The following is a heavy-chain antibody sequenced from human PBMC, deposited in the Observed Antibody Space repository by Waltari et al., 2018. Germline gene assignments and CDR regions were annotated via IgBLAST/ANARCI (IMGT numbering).Heavy chain of an antibody. J-gene: IGHJ6*02. CDR3: ARRQAKGMDV. V-gene: IGHV1-8*01. CDR1: GYIFSCFD. Sequence: QVQLVQSGAEVKKPGASVKVSCKASGYIFSCFDINWVREVAGQRLEWMGWGNANSGNTGYAQKCQGRVTMTRDTAIRTSYMELSGLRSEDTGVYYCARRQAKGMDVWGQGTTVIVSS. CDR2: GNANSGNT.